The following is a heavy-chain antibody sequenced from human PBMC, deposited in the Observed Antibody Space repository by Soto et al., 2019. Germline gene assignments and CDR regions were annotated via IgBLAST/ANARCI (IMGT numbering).Heavy chain of an antibody. J-gene: IGHJ4*02. CDR2: ITAFNGNT. Sequence: GASVKVSCKASGYTSTDYGISWVRQAPGQGLQWMGWITAFNGNTKYAQQFQGRVTMTTDTSTSTAYMELRSLESDDTAVYYCARISQSDFWSGYYYFFDYWGQGTLVTVSS. CDR1: GYTSTDYG. V-gene: IGHV1-18*01. CDR3: ARISQSDFWSGYYYFFDY. D-gene: IGHD3-3*01.